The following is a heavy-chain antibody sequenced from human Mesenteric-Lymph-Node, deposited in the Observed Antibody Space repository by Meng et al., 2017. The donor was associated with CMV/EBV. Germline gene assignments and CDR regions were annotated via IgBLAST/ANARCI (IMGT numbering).Heavy chain of an antibody. CDR3: ARHQRWLKSEGGFNY. V-gene: IGHV4-34*01. CDR2: INHSGST. CDR1: GGSFSGYY. J-gene: IGHJ4*02. D-gene: IGHD4-23*01. Sequence: AQAQQWGAGLWKPSETLSLTCAVYGGSFSGYYWSWIRQPPGKGLEWIGEINHSGSTNYNPSLKSRVTISVDTSKNQFSLKLSSVTAADTAVYYCARHQRWLKSEGGFNYWGQGTLVTVSS.